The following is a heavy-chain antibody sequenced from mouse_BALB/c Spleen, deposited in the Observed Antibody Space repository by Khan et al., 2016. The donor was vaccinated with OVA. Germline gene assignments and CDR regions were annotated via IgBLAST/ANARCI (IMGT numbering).Heavy chain of an antibody. CDR2: INSNGGST. V-gene: IGHV5-6-3*01. CDR3: ARMARTIN. J-gene: IGHJ2*01. CDR1: GFTFSSYG. Sequence: EVQLVESGGGLVQPGGSLKLSCAASGFTFSSYGMSCVRQTPDKRLELVATINSNGGSTYYTDSVKGRFTISRDNAKNTLYLQMSSLKSEDTAMYYCARMARTINWGQGTTLTVSS.